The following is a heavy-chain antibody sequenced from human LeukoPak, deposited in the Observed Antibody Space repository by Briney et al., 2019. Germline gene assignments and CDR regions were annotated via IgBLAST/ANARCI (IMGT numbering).Heavy chain of an antibody. J-gene: IGHJ6*01. CDR2: IKQDGSEK. V-gene: IGHV3-7*01. D-gene: IGHD3-9*01. Sequence: GGSLRLSCAASGFTFSSYSMSWVRQAPGKGLEWVANIKQDGSEKYYVDSVKGRFTISRDNAKNSLYLQMNSLRAEDSAVYYCAKDRSVPSDDWPLTPYYAMDVWGQGTTVTVSS. CDR1: GFTFSSYS. CDR3: AKDRSVPSDDWPLTPYYAMDV.